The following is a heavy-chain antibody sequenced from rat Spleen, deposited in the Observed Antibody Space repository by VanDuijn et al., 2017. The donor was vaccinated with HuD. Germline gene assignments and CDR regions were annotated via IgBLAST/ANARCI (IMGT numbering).Heavy chain of an antibody. CDR2: ISYGDSYGHSST. Sequence: EVQLVESGGGLVQPGRSLKLSCAASGFTFSDYYMAWVRQAPTKGLEWVATISYGDSYGHSSTYYRDSVEGRFTISRANAKSTLSLQMDSLRSEDTATYHGERRHYGYTDYFDYWGQGVMVTVSS. J-gene: IGHJ2*01. V-gene: IGHV5-7*01. D-gene: IGHD1-9*01. CDR1: GFTFSDYY. CDR3: ERRHYGYTDYFDY.